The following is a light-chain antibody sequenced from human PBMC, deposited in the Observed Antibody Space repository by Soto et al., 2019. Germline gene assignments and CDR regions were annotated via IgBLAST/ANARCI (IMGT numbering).Light chain of an antibody. J-gene: IGKJ1*01. CDR3: QQYNNWPRT. CDR1: QSVYSSY. Sequence: EIVLTQSPGILSLSPGERATLSCRASQSVYSSYLAWYQQRPGQAPRLLIHGATTRATGIPARFSGSGSGTEFTLTISSLQSEDFAVYYCQQYNNWPRTFGQGTKVDIK. CDR2: GAT. V-gene: IGKV3-15*01.